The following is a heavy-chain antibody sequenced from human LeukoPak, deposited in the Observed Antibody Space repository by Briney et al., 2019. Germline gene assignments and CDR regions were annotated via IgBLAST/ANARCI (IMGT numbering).Heavy chain of an antibody. J-gene: IGHJ4*02. CDR3: ARVSDISVAAYFDY. CDR1: GFTFSNYD. CDR2: ISRSGDST. D-gene: IGHD6-19*01. V-gene: IGHV3-23*01. Sequence: GGSLRLSCTDSGFTFSNYDMSWFRQPPGKGLEWVSVISRSGDSTSYADSVKGRFTISRDNAKNSLYLQMNSLRAEDTALYYCARVSDISVAAYFDYWGQGTLVTVSS.